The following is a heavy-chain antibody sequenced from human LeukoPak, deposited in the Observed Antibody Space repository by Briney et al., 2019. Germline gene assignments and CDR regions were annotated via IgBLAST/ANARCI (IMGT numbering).Heavy chain of an antibody. D-gene: IGHD5-18*01. CDR2: INSDGSST. J-gene: IGHJ4*02. CDR3: TTGGYTYGSLVDY. Sequence: GGSLRLSCGASGFTFSSYWMHWVRQAPGKGLVCVSRINSDGSSTNYADSVKGRFAISRDNAKNTLYLQMNSLRAEDTAVYYCTTGGYTYGSLVDYWGQGTLVTVSS. V-gene: IGHV3-74*01. CDR1: GFTFSSYW.